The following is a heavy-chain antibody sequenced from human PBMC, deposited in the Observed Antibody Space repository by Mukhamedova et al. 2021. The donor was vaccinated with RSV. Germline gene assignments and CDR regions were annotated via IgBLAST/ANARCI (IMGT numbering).Heavy chain of an antibody. V-gene: IGHV3-13*01. J-gene: IGHJ3*02. CDR3: ARATDYYGSGAFVI. Sequence: GKGLEWVSAIGTAGDTYYPGSVKGRFTISRENAKNSLYLQMNSLRAGDTAVYYCARATDYYGSGAFVIWCQGTMVTVSS. D-gene: IGHD3-10*01. CDR2: IGTAGDT.